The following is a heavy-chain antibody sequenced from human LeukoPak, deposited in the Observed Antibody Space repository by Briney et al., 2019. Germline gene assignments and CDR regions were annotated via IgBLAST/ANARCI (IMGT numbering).Heavy chain of an antibody. V-gene: IGHV4-59*05. CDR3: ARRPSWYFDY. J-gene: IGHJ4*02. D-gene: IGHD6-13*01. CDR1: GGSISSYY. Sequence: SETLSLTCTVSGGSISSYYWSWIRQPPGKGLEWIGSIYYSGSTYYNPSLKSRVTISVDTSKNQFSLKLSSVTAADTAVYYCARRPSWYFDYWGQGTLVTVSS. CDR2: IYYSGST.